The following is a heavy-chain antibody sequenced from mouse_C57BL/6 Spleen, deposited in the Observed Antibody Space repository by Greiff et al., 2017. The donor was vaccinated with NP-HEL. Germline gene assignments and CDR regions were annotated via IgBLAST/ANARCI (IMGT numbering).Heavy chain of an antibody. D-gene: IGHD2-1*01. Sequence: EVQLQQSGAELVRPGASVKLSCTASGFNIKDDYMHWVKQRPEQGLEWIGWIDPENGDTEYASKFQGKATITADTSSNTAYLQLSSLTSEDTAVYYCTVYGNYVAYGGQGTLVTVSA. J-gene: IGHJ3*01. CDR1: GFNIKDDY. V-gene: IGHV14-4*01. CDR2: IDPENGDT. CDR3: TVYGNYVAY.